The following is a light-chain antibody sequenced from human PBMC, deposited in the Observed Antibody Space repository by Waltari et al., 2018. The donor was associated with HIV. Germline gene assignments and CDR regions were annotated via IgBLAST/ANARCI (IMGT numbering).Light chain of an antibody. CDR3: QQYYSSPWT. Sequence: DIVMTQSPDSLAVSLGERASINCKSSQSLFYDSNNKHYLAWFQQRPGQPPKLLLYWASTRDSGVPDRVSGSGSGTDFTLTISSLQAEDVALYFCQQYYSSPWTFGQGTKVEIK. CDR2: WAS. V-gene: IGKV4-1*01. J-gene: IGKJ1*01. CDR1: QSLFYDSNNKHY.